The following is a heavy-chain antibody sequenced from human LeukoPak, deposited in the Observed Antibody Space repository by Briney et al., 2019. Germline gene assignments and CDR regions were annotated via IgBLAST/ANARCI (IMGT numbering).Heavy chain of an antibody. V-gene: IGHV3-23*01. D-gene: IGHD2-21*02. CDR3: ANSPEVVTAINVSY. Sequence: GGSLRLSCAASGFTFSSYAMSWVRQAPGKGLEWVSAISGSGGSTYYADSVKGRFTISRDNSKNTLSLQMNSLRAEDTAVYYCANSPEVVTAINVSYWGQGTLVTVSS. CDR1: GFTFSSYA. J-gene: IGHJ4*02. CDR2: ISGSGGST.